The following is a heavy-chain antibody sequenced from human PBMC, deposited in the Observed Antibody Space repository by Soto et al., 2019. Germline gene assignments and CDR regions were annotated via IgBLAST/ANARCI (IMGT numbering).Heavy chain of an antibody. D-gene: IGHD3-9*01. CDR2: ISAYNGNT. V-gene: IGHV1-18*04. CDR3: ARGHYYDILTGPAGWFDP. Sequence: ASVKVSCKASGYTLTSYGISWVRQAPGQGLEWMGWISAYNGNTNYAQKLQGRVTMTTDTSTSTAYMELRSLRSDDTAVYYCARGHYYDILTGPAGWFDPWGQGTLVTVSS. J-gene: IGHJ5*02. CDR1: GYTLTSYG.